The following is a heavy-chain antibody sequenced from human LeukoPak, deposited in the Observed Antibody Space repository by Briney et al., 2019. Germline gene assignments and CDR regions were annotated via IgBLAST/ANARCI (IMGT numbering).Heavy chain of an antibody. J-gene: IGHJ6*02. Sequence: GGSLRLSCIGSGFTFSSDEMNWVRQAPGKGLEWVSYISIGGSTTYYADSVKGRFTISRDDAKTSLYLQMNSLRAEDTATYYCAKDGTTQTTNYFYAMDVWGQGTTVTVSS. CDR3: AKDGTTQTTNYFYAMDV. V-gene: IGHV3-48*03. D-gene: IGHD1-7*01. CDR1: GFTFSSDE. CDR2: ISIGGSTT.